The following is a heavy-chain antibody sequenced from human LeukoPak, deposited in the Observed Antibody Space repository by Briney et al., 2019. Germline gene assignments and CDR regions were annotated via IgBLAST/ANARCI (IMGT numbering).Heavy chain of an antibody. CDR2: FDPEDGET. CDR3: ATVAYCGGDCYPFDY. J-gene: IGHJ4*02. CDR1: GYTLTELS. V-gene: IGHV1-24*01. Sequence: ASVKVSCKVSGYTLTELSMHWVRQAPGKGLEWMRGFDPEDGETIYAQKFQGRVTMTEDTSTDTAYMELSSLRSEDTAVYYCATVAYCGGDCYPFDYWGQGTLVTVSS. D-gene: IGHD2-21*02.